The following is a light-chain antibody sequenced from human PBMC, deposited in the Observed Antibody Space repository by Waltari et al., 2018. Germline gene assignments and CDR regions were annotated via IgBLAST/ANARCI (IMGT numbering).Light chain of an antibody. J-gene: IGLJ3*02. CDR3: SSYAGSNNLV. CDR2: EVT. V-gene: IGLV2-8*01. CDR1: SSDVGGYNY. Sequence: QSALTQPPSASGSPRQSVTISCTGTSSDVGGYNYVSWYQQHPGKAPKLMIYEVTKRPAGVPDRFSVYKSGNTASLTVSGLQAEDEADYYCSSYAGSNNLVFGGGTKLTVL.